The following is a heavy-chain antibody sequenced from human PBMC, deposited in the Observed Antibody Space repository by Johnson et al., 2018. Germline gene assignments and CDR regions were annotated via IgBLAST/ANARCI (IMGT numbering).Heavy chain of an antibody. CDR1: GYSFTSYW. V-gene: IGHV5-51*01. Sequence: VQLVQSGAEVKKPGESLKISCKGSGYSFTSYWIGWVRQMPGKGLEWMGIIYPGDSDTRYSTSFQGQVTISADKSISTAYLQWSRQEASDTAMYYGARPTKGRKLFYCSSTICEYYDFFMDVWGQGTTVTVSS. D-gene: IGHD2-2*01. J-gene: IGHJ6*02. CDR3: ARPTKGRKLFYCSSTICEYYDFFMDV. CDR2: IYPGDSDT.